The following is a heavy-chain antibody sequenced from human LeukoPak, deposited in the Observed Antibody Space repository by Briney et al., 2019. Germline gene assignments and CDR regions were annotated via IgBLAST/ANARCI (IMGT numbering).Heavy chain of an antibody. Sequence: PSETLSLTCTASGGSIISFYWSWIRQPPGKGLEWIGYIYYSGSTNYNPSLKSRVSISVDTSKNQFSLNLSSVTAADTAVYYCARDGYGDRNFDYWGQGTLVTVSS. CDR1: GGSIISFY. CDR3: ARDGYGDRNFDY. J-gene: IGHJ4*02. V-gene: IGHV4-59*01. CDR2: IYYSGST. D-gene: IGHD4-17*01.